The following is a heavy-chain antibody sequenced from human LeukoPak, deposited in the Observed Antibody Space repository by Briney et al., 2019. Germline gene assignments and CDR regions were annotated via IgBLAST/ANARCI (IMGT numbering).Heavy chain of an antibody. Sequence: ASVKVSCKASGYTFTDYYIHLVRQAPGQGLEWMGWINPNSGDTKYAQKLQDRVTMTRDTSTNTAYMELSSLRSDDTAVYYCARGTCSIGTCYPVGDFDYWGQGILLTVSS. CDR3: ARGTCSIGTCYPVGDFDY. V-gene: IGHV1-2*02. CDR1: GYTFTDYY. J-gene: IGHJ4*02. CDR2: INPNSGDT. D-gene: IGHD2-15*01.